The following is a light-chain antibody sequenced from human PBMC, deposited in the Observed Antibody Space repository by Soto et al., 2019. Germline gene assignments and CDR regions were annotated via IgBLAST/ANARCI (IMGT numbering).Light chain of an antibody. CDR2: AAS. CDR3: QQSYTSPYT. V-gene: IGKV1-39*01. J-gene: IGKJ2*01. Sequence: DIQMTQSPSSLSASVGDRVTITCRASQSISNYLNWYQQKPGKAPKLLIYAASSTQSGVPSRFSGSGSGTDFTLTISSLQPEDFATYYCQQSYTSPYTFGQGTKLEIK. CDR1: QSISNY.